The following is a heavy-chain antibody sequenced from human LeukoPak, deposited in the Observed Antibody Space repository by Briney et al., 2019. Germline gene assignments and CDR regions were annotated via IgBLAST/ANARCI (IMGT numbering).Heavy chain of an antibody. CDR2: IIPIFGTA. CDR3: ARTYSYFGLREVVPAAMPGNWFDP. CDR1: GGTFSSYA. D-gene: IGHD2-2*01. J-gene: IGHJ5*02. Sequence: SVKVSCKASGGTFSSYAISWVRQAPGQGLEWMGGIIPIFGTANYAQKFQGRVTITADESTSTAYMELSSPRSEDTAVYYCARTYSYFGLREVVPAAMPGNWFDPWGQGTLVTVSS. V-gene: IGHV1-69*13.